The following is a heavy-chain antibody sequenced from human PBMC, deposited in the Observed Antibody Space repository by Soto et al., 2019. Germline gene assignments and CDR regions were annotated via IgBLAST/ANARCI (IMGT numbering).Heavy chain of an antibody. CDR1: GGSISSSNW. J-gene: IGHJ5*02. CDR2: IYHSGST. D-gene: IGHD6-6*01. Sequence: QVQLQESGPGLVKPSGTLSLTCAVSGGSISSSNWWSWVRQPPGKGLEWIGEIYHSGSTNYNPSLKSRVTISVVKSKNQFSLKLSSVTAADTAVYYCAREDTAVAALRSWFDPWGQGTLVTVSS. V-gene: IGHV4-4*02. CDR3: AREDTAVAALRSWFDP.